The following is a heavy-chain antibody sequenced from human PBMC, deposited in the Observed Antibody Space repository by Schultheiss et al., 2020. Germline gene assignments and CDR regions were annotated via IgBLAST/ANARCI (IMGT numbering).Heavy chain of an antibody. Sequence: GGSLRLSCAASGFPFGSFAMHWVRQAPGKGLEWVAVISYDGNNKYYADSVKGRLTISRDNSKNTLYLQMNSLRAGDTAVYYCARDDRVSITWSYFYYGMDLWGQGTTVTVSS. CDR2: ISYDGNNK. CDR3: ARDDRVSITWSYFYYGMDL. D-gene: IGHD5-12*01. J-gene: IGHJ6*02. CDR1: GFPFGSFA. V-gene: IGHV3-30*03.